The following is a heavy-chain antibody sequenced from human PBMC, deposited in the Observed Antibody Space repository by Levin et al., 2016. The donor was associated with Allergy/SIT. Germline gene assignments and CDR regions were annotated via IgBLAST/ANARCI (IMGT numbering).Heavy chain of an antibody. V-gene: IGHV3-21*01. CDR1: GFTFSSYS. J-gene: IGHJ5*02. Sequence: LSLTCAASGFTFSSYSMNWVRQAPGKGLEWVSSISSSSSYIYYADSVKGRFTISRDNAKNSLYLQMNSLRAEDTAVYYCARDQALFRLPQRGVGGFDPWGQGTLVTVSS. CDR3: ARDQALFRLPQRGVGGFDP. CDR2: ISSSSSYI. D-gene: IGHD2-21*01.